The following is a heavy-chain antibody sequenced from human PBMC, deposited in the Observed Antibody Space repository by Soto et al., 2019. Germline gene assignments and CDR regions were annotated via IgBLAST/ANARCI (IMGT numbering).Heavy chain of an antibody. V-gene: IGHV1-18*01. J-gene: IGHJ4*02. Sequence: QIQLVQSEGEVRQPGASVKVSCKTSGYTFTNYGVTWVRQAPGQGLEWMGWLNTYNGNTKYAQKLQGRVTMTTDTPTSTACVELRSPRSDDTAVYYWARAQTPTESNFWGQGTLVTVSS. CDR3: ARAQTPTESNF. CDR1: GYTFTNYG. D-gene: IGHD4-4*01. CDR2: LNTYNGNT.